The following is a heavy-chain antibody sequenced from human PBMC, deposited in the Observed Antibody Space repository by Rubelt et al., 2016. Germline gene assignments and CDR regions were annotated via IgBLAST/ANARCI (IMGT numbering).Heavy chain of an antibody. CDR1: GGSISSSSYY. Sequence: QLQLQESGPGLVKPSETLSLTCTVSGGSISSSSYYWGWIRQPPGKGLEWIGSIYYSGSTYHNPSLKSRVTISVDTSRDQFSLKLSSVTAADTAVYYCARLSSGWYYFDYWGQGTLVTVSS. D-gene: IGHD6-19*01. CDR3: ARLSSGWYYFDY. V-gene: IGHV4-39*01. J-gene: IGHJ4*02. CDR2: IYYSGST.